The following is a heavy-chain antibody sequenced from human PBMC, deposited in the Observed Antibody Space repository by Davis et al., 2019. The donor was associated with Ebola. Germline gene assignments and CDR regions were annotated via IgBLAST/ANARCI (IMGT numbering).Heavy chain of an antibody. CDR2: IDPSDSST. Sequence: KVSCKASGYTFTRYWINWVRQMPGEGLEWLGRIDPSDSSTKYKPSFEGHVAISADTSTGTAYLQWSSLQASDTAMYFCATTYGGGSIDHWGQGTRVIVSS. CDR3: ATTYGGGSIDH. CDR1: GYTFTRYW. V-gene: IGHV5-10-1*01. J-gene: IGHJ4*02. D-gene: IGHD3-10*01.